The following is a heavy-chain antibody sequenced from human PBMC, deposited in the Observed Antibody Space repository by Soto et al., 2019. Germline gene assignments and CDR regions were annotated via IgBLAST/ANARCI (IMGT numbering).Heavy chain of an antibody. Sequence: QVQLVQSGAEVKKPGASVKVSCKASGYTFISYGISWVRQAPGQGLEWMGWISAYNGNTNYAQKLQGRVTMTTDTSTSTAYMELRSLRSDDTAVYYCARVASPSIVLVPAAPVYYYYGMDVWGQGTTVTVSS. CDR1: GYTFISYG. V-gene: IGHV1-18*01. CDR3: ARVASPSIVLVPAAPVYYYYGMDV. CDR2: ISAYNGNT. J-gene: IGHJ6*02. D-gene: IGHD2-2*01.